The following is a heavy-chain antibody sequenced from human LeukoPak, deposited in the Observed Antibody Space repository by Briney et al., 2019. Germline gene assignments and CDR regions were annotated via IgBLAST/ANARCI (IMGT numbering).Heavy chain of an antibody. Sequence: PGGSLRLSCAASGSTFSDYSMEWVRQAPGKGLEWISYISSTSTTIYYADSVRGRFTTSRDNAKNSLYLQMNSLRAEDTAVYYCARGCGLHLSPAPSYYDSRCRYFDAWGQGTLVTVSS. CDR1: GSTFSDYS. J-gene: IGHJ4*02. D-gene: IGHD3-22*01. CDR2: ISSTSTTI. CDR3: ARGCGLHLSPAPSYYDSRCRYFDA. V-gene: IGHV3-48*04.